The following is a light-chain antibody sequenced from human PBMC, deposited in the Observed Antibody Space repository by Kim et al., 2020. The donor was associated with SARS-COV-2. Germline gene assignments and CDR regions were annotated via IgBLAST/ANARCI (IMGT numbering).Light chain of an antibody. CDR2: GAS. J-gene: IGKJ1*01. CDR3: QQYNNWST. Sequence: SMPPGESATRSFNASQAISSHLAWYQQKPGQTPRLLIYGASTRATGIAARFSGSGSGTEFTLTISSLQSEDFAIYYCQQYNNWSTFGQGTKVDIK. CDR1: QAISSH. V-gene: IGKV3-15*01.